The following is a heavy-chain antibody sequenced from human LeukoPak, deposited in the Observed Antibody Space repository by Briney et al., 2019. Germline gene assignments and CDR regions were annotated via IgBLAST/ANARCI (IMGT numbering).Heavy chain of an antibody. CDR1: GYTFTFYY. CDR3: ARVPSGYSYWYFDL. D-gene: IGHD3-22*01. V-gene: IGHV1-2*02. J-gene: IGHJ2*01. CDR2: INPNSGGT. Sequence: ASVTVSCTSSGYTFTFYYMNWVRQAPGQGLEWMGWINPNSGGTNYAQKFQGRVTMARDTSISTAYMELSRLRSDDTAVYYCARVPSGYSYWYFDLWGRGTLVTVSS.